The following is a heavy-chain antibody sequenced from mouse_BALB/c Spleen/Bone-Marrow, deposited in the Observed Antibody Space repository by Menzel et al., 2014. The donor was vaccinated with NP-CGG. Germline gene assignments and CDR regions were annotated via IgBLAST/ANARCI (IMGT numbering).Heavy chain of an antibody. CDR2: IRNKAKGSTT. Sequence: EVKLVESGGGSEQPGGSLRLSCATSGFTLTDYYMSWVRQHPGKALEWLGFIRNKAKGSTTDNSTSVKGPFTIPRDNSQSNLYIQMNSLRTEDSATYYCARDIEGKYSYWYLDIWGEGTTVTVSS. CDR1: GFTLTDYY. J-gene: IGHJ1*01. D-gene: IGHD2-1*01. V-gene: IGHV7-3*02. CDR3: ARDIEGKYSYWYLDI.